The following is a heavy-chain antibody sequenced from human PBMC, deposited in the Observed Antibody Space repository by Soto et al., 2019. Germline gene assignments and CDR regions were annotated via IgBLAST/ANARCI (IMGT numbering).Heavy chain of an antibody. CDR1: GFTFNTYA. J-gene: IGHJ4*02. D-gene: IGHD6-19*01. Sequence: GGSLRLSCAASGFTFNTYAMTWVRQAPGKGLEWVSEISGSGGSTYHADSVKGRFTISRDNSKNTLYLQMNSLRAEDTAVYYCAKGMIAVAGEYYFDYWGQGTLVTVSS. CDR2: ISGSGGST. CDR3: AKGMIAVAGEYYFDY. V-gene: IGHV3-23*01.